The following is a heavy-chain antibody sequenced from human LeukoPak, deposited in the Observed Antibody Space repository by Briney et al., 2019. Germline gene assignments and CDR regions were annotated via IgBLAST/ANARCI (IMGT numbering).Heavy chain of an antibody. CDR2: ISYDGSNK. J-gene: IGHJ4*02. CDR3: ARDRLTAWIQLWLPYYFDY. Sequence: GGSLRLSCAASGFTFSSYWMSWVRQAPGKGLEWVAVISYDGSNKYYADSVKGRFTISRDNSKNTLYLQMNSLRAEDTAVYYCARDRLTAWIQLWLPYYFDYWGQGTLVTVSS. CDR1: GFTFSSYW. V-gene: IGHV3-30*03. D-gene: IGHD5-18*01.